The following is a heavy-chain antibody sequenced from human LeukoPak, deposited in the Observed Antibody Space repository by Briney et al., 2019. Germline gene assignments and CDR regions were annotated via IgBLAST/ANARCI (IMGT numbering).Heavy chain of an antibody. D-gene: IGHD6-13*01. CDR1: GYTFTSYA. V-gene: IGHV1-3*01. Sequence: GASVKVSCKASGYTFTSYAMHWVRQAPGQRLEWMGWINAGNGNTKYSQKFQGRVTITRDTSASTAYMELSSLRSEDTAVYYCARAYSQRLVLDYWGQGTLVTVSS. CDR3: ARAYSQRLVLDY. CDR2: INAGNGNT. J-gene: IGHJ4*02.